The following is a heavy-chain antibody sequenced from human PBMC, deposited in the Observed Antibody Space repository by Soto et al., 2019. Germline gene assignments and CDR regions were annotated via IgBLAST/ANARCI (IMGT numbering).Heavy chain of an antibody. J-gene: IGHJ4*02. CDR1: GFTFSSYS. V-gene: IGHV3-48*02. CDR2: ISSSSSTI. Sequence: GGSLRLSCAASGFTFSSYSMNWVRQAPGKGLEWVSYISSSSSTIYYADSVKGRFTISRDNAKNSLYLQMNSLRDEDTAVYYCARTPTYYDYVWGSYRPTGNDYWGQGTLVTVSS. CDR3: ARTPTYYDYVWGSYRPTGNDY. D-gene: IGHD3-16*02.